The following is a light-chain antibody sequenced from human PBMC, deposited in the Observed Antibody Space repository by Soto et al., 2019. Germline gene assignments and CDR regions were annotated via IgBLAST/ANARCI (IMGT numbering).Light chain of an antibody. CDR1: QGIRND. CDR3: QQFRSFTIT. CDR2: FAS. V-gene: IGKV1-16*01. J-gene: IGKJ5*01. Sequence: DIQMTQSASSLSASVGDRVTITCRASQGIRNDLGWYQQKPGKAPKSLIYFASTLPSGVPSRFSGSGSGTDGTLTISSLQKEDCATYYCQQFRSFTITFGQGTRLEIK.